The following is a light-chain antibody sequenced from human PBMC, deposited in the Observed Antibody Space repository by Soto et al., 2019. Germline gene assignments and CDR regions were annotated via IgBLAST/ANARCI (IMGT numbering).Light chain of an antibody. J-gene: IGLJ3*02. V-gene: IGLV2-8*01. CDR1: SSDVGGYNY. CDR3: SSYAASNNFYFV. CDR2: EVT. Sequence: SALTQPPSASGSPGQSVTISCTGTSSDVGGYNYVSWYQQYPGRAPKLMIYEVTKRPSGVPDRFSGSKSGNTASLTVSGLRAEDEADYYCSSYAASNNFYFVFGGGTKLTVL.